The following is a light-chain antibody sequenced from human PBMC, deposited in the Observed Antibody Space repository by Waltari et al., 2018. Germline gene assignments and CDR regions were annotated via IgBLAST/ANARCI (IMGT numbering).Light chain of an antibody. V-gene: IGLV3-21*02. CDR2: NAG. Sequence: SYLLTQPPSVSVAPGQTARITCGGTNIGNLITPWYQQRPGQAPVLVIYNAGDPPSGIPERVSGSNSLHPAPLTINGVEAGDEADYFCQVWDSNSDHYVFGTGTKVTVL. J-gene: IGLJ1*01. CDR1: NIGNLI. CDR3: QVWDSNSDHYV.